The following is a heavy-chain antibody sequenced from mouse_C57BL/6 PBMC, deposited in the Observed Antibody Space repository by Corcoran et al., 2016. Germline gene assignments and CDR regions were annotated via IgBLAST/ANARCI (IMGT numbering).Heavy chain of an antibody. CDR2: INPNNGGT. Sequence: EVQLQQSGPELVKPGASVKISCKASGYTFTDYYMNWVKQSHGKSLEWIGDINPNNGGTSYNQKFKGKATLTVDKSSSTAYMELRSLTSEDSAVYYCARSGYDYEFAMDYWGQGTSVTVSS. CDR1: GYTFTDYY. CDR3: ARSGYDYEFAMDY. D-gene: IGHD2-4*01. J-gene: IGHJ4*01. V-gene: IGHV1-26*01.